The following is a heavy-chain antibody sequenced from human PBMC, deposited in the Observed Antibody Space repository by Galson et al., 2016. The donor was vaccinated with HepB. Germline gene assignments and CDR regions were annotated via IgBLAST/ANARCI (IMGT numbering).Heavy chain of an antibody. Sequence: SETLSLTCAVSGASISGSNWWSWVRQPPGKELEWIGEIYHSGTTNCNPSLKSRLTLSVDKSKNQFSLKLSSVTAADTAVYYCARPKYYYGSGYYFDFWGQGTLVTVSS. CDR2: IYHSGTT. D-gene: IGHD3-10*01. CDR3: ARPKYYYGSGYYFDF. J-gene: IGHJ4*02. V-gene: IGHV4-4*02. CDR1: GASISGSNW.